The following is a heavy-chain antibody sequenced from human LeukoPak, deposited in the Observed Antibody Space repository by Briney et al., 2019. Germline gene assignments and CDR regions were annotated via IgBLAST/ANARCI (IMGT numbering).Heavy chain of an antibody. CDR3: ARHNWGQTYYYDSSGYYRIYYYYMDV. J-gene: IGHJ6*03. CDR2: IYTSGST. V-gene: IGHV4-61*02. CDR1: GGSISSGSYY. D-gene: IGHD3-22*01. Sequence: SQTLSLTCTVSGGSISSGSYYWSWIRQPAGKGLEWIGRIYTSGSTNYNPSLKSRVTISVDTSKNQFSLKLSSVTAADTAVYYCARHNWGQTYYYDSSGYYRIYYYYMDVWGKGTTVTISS.